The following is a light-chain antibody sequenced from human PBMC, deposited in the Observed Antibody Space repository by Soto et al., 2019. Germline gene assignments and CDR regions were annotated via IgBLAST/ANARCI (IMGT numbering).Light chain of an antibody. V-gene: IGLV2-14*03. CDR2: DVS. CDR3: SSYTTSNTRQIV. CDR1: SSDVGGYNY. J-gene: IGLJ1*01. Sequence: QTVLNQPASVSGSPGQSFTISCTGTSSDVGGYNYVSWYQHHPGKAPKLMIYDVSNRPSGVSNRFSGSKSGNTASLTISGLQPEDEADYYCSSYTTSNTRQIVFGTGTKVTVL.